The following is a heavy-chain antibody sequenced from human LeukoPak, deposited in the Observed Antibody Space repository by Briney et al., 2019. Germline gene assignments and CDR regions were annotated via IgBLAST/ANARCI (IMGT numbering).Heavy chain of an antibody. J-gene: IGHJ4*02. CDR1: GSTFSSNG. Sequence: EPGGSLRLSCAASGSTFSSNGIYWVRQAPGKGLEWVAFIPYDGSNNYYVDSVKGRFTISRDTSKNTLYLQMIRLRAEDTAVYYCAKESSASYYFDYWSQGTLVTVSS. CDR2: IPYDGSNN. D-gene: IGHD3-10*01. CDR3: AKESSASYYFDY. V-gene: IGHV3-30*02.